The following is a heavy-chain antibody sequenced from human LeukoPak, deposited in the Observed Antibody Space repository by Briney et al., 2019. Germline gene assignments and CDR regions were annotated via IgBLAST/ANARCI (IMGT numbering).Heavy chain of an antibody. D-gene: IGHD2-2*01. CDR1: GYTFTSYY. CDR2: INPSGGST. V-gene: IGHV1-46*01. J-gene: IGHJ6*03. CDR3: AREPIGYCSSTSCYRASYYYYYMDV. Sequence: ASVTVSCKASGYTFTSYYMHWVRQAPGQGLEWMGIINPSGGSTSYAQKFQGRVTMTRDMSTSTVYMELSSLRSEDTAVYYCAREPIGYCSSTSCYRASYYYYYMDVWGKGTTVTVSS.